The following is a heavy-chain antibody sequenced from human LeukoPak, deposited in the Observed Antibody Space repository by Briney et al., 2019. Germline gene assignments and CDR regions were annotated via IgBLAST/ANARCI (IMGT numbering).Heavy chain of an antibody. Sequence: GGSLRLSCAASGFIFTNFVMSWVRQVPGKGLEWVSSISGGGSDTFYADSVRGRFTISRDNSKNTVYLQMNSLRAEDTAVYYCASSWGSAIDFWGQGTLVTVSS. J-gene: IGHJ4*02. CDR3: ASSWGSAIDF. CDR1: GFIFTNFV. V-gene: IGHV3-23*01. D-gene: IGHD3-16*01. CDR2: ISGGGSDT.